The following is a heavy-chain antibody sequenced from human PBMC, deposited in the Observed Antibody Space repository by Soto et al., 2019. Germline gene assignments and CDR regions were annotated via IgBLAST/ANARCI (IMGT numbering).Heavy chain of an antibody. CDR3: ARSPSTPYCSDGSFSYDAFDM. CDR1: GYSFTSYD. J-gene: IGHJ3*02. V-gene: IGHV1-8*01. Sequence: QVQMVQSGAEVKKPGASVKVSCRASGYSFTSYDVNWVRQATGQGLEWMGWMNPNSGNTAFAQKLQGRFTMTRDTPTGTDYMELSSLRSEDTAVYYCARSPSTPYCSDGSFSYDAFDMWSLCTVFTV. D-gene: IGHD2-15*01. CDR2: MNPNSGNT.